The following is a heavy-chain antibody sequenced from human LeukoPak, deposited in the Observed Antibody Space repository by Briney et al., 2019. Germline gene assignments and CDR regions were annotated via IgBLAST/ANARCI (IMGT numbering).Heavy chain of an antibody. CDR2: INHSGST. V-gene: IGHV4-34*01. CDR1: GGSFSGYY. D-gene: IGHD3-22*01. Sequence: PSETLSLTCAVYGGSFSGYYWSWIRQPPGKGLEWIGEINHSGSTNYNPSLKSRVTISVDTSKNQFSLKLSSVTAADTAVYYCARNPKPYYYDSSGYYSWGRGTLVTVSS. J-gene: IGHJ4*02. CDR3: ARNPKPYYYDSSGYYS.